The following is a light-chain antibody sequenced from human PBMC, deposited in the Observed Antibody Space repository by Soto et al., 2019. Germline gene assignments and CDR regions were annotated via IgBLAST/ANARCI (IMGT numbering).Light chain of an antibody. CDR1: QGISSY. CDR2: AAS. Sequence: DIQLTQSPSFLSASVGDRVTITCRASQGISSYLAWFQQKPGKAPKVLIYAASTLQSGVPSRFSGSGSGTDFTLTISRLEPEDFAVYYCQQYGSSQFTFGPGTKVDIK. CDR3: QQYGSSQFT. V-gene: IGKV1-9*01. J-gene: IGKJ3*01.